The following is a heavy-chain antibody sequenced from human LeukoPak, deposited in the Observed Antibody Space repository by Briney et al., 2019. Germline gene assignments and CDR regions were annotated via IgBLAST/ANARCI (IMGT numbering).Heavy chain of an antibody. V-gene: IGHV3-30*01. CDR3: ARALEQAYSSGWPTYDAFDI. Sequence: PGGSLRLSCAASGFTFSSYAMHWVRQAPSKGLEWEAVISYDGSNKYYADSGKGRFAISRDNSKNTLYLQMNSPRAEDTAVYYCARALEQAYSSGWPTYDAFDIWGQGTMVTVSS. CDR1: GFTFSSYA. D-gene: IGHD6-19*01. J-gene: IGHJ3*02. CDR2: ISYDGSNK.